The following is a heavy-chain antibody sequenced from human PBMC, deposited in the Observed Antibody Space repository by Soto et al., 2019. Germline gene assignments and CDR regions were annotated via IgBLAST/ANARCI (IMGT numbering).Heavy chain of an antibody. J-gene: IGHJ6*02. CDR2: IVVVNGNT. CDR3: AVTDLPFRPLTEPTENGMDV. CDR1: GFSFGDSA. D-gene: IGHD3-3*02. Sequence: ELVQSGPEAREPGTSVKVSCRASGFSFGDSAVQWVRQGRGQRLEWIGWIVVVNGNTNYAQKFEGRVTLTRDASTSPSHMELTSLSSEDTAVYFCAVTDLPFRPLTEPTENGMDVWGQGTTVTVSS. V-gene: IGHV1-58*01.